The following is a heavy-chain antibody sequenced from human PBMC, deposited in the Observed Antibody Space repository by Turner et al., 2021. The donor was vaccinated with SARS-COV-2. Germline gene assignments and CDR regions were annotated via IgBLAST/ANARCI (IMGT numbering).Heavy chain of an antibody. CDR3: ARHREGYRSSWPHFDY. J-gene: IGHJ4*02. CDR2: IYYSGST. V-gene: IGHV4-39*01. CDR1: GGSISSSSYY. Sequence: QLQLQESGPGLVKPSETLSLTCTVSGGSISSSSYYWGWIRQPPGKGLEWIGSIYYSGSTYYNPSLKSRVTISVDTSKNQFSLKLSSVTAADTAVYYCARHREGYRSSWPHFDYWGQGTLVTVSS. D-gene: IGHD6-13*01.